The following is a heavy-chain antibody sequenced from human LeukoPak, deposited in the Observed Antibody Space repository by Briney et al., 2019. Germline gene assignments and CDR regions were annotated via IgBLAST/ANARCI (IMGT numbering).Heavy chain of an antibody. Sequence: ASVKVSCEAFGYTFTSYGISWVRQAPGQGLEWMGWISAYNGNTNYAQNLQGRVTMTTDTSTSTAYMELRSLRSDDTAVYYCARVHRYNPYYFDYWGQGTLVTVSS. CDR1: GYTFTSYG. CDR3: ARVHRYNPYYFDY. V-gene: IGHV1-18*01. CDR2: ISAYNGNT. D-gene: IGHD5-24*01. J-gene: IGHJ4*02.